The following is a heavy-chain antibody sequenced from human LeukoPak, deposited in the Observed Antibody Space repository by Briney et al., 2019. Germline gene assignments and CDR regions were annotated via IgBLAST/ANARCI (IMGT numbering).Heavy chain of an antibody. J-gene: IGHJ6*02. CDR2: ISAYNGNT. CDR1: GYTFTSYG. D-gene: IGHD6-13*01. Sequence: ASVKVSCKASGYTFTSYGISWVRPAPGQGLEWMGWISAYNGNTNYAQKLQGRVTMTTDTSTSTAYMELRSLRSDDTAVYYCARDGIAAAGGGGNYYYYGMDVWGQGTTVTVSS. V-gene: IGHV1-18*01. CDR3: ARDGIAAAGGGGNYYYYGMDV.